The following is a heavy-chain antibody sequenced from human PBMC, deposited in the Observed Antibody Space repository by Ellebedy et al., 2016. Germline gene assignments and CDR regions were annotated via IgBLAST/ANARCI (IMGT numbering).Heavy chain of an antibody. D-gene: IGHD2-21*01. CDR2: ISSSGHSL. CDR1: GFSFSTYS. J-gene: IGHJ6*02. CDR3: ARGVASDAMDV. V-gene: IGHV3-48*01. Sequence: GESLKISCVISGFSFSTYSMNWVRQAPGKGLEWISYISSSGHSLKYAESVKGRFTTSRDNVRNSLYLEMISLRAEDTAVYYCARGVASDAMDVWGQGTTVTVSS.